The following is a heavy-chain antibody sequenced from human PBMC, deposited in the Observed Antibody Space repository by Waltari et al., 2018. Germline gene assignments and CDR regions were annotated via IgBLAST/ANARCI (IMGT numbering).Heavy chain of an antibody. J-gene: IGHJ5*02. V-gene: IGHV4-38-2*02. CDR3: ARAGDYVWGSYRRNWFDP. D-gene: IGHD3-16*02. CDR2: IYHSGST. Sequence: QLQLQESGPGLVKPSETLSLTCTVSAYSISRGYYWGWIRQPPGKGLELIGSIYHSGSTYYNPSLKSRVTISVDTSKNQFSLKLSSVTAADTAVYYCARAGDYVWGSYRRNWFDPWGQGTLVTVSS. CDR1: AYSISRGYY.